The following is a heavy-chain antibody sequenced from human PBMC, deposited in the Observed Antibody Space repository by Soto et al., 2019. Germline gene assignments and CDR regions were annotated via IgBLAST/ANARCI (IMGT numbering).Heavy chain of an antibody. Sequence: QVQLVQSGAEVKKPGASVKVYCKASGYTFTGNYMHWVRQAPGQGLEWMGWINPNIGGTNYAQKFQGRVTVTRDKSISTAYMELSRLRSDDTAVYYCARDGDSSSPFDIWGQGTMVTVSS. CDR3: ARDGDSSSPFDI. D-gene: IGHD6-6*01. CDR1: GYTFTGNY. J-gene: IGHJ3*02. V-gene: IGHV1-2*02. CDR2: INPNIGGT.